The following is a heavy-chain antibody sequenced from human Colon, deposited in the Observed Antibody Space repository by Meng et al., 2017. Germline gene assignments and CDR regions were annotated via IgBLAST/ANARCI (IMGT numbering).Heavy chain of an antibody. J-gene: IGHJ5*02. CDR2: IYYSGST. CDR3: ARDSGYDKNWFDP. V-gene: IGHV4-61*01. Sequence: VPRQESGPGMVRPSETLSLTCTVSAGSVISNSYYWSWIRQPPGKGLEWIGFIYYSGSTNYNPSLKSRVTISVDTSKNQFSLKVSSVTAADTAVYYCARDSGYDKNWFDPWGQGTLVTVSS. D-gene: IGHD5-12*01. CDR1: AGSVISNSYY.